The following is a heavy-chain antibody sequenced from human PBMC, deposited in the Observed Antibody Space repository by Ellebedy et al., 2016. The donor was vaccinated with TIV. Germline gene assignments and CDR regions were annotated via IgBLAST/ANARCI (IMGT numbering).Heavy chain of an antibody. CDR1: GFMFSTYN. J-gene: IGHJ6*02. CDR3: ARRRDFWDLLHYYYGMDV. CDR2: IGSSDSTI. Sequence: GESLKISXAASGFMFSTYNMNWVRQPPGRGLEWIAYIGSSDSTIYYADSVKGRFTISRDNAKNSLYLQMNSLRDEDTAVYYCARRRDFWDLLHYYYGMDVWGQGTSVTVSS. V-gene: IGHV3-48*02. D-gene: IGHD3-3*01.